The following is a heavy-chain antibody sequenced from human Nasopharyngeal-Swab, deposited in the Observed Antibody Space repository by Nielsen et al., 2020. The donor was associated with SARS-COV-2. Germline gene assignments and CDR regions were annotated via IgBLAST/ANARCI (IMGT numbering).Heavy chain of an antibody. CDR2: INWNSGRK. CDR1: GFTFNLFT. CDR3: ARGTADYSNPSFDY. D-gene: IGHD4-11*01. Sequence: GGSLRLSCAASGFTFNLFTLNWVRQAPGKGLEWVSGINWNSGRKGYADSVKGRFTISRDNAKNSLYLLMNSLRSEDTALYYCARGTADYSNPSFDYWGQGTLVTVSS. V-gene: IGHV3-9*01. J-gene: IGHJ4*02.